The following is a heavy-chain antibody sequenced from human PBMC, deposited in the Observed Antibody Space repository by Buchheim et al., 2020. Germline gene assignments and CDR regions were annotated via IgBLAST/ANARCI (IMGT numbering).Heavy chain of an antibody. CDR3: ARDVSYGWFDP. Sequence: QVQLVQSGAEVKKAGASVKISCKASGYTFTNYHMHWVRQAPGQGLEWIGISNPRGDITTYAQKFQGRVTMTRDTSTSTDYMEVSGLTSEDTAIYYCARDVSYGWFDPWGQGT. D-gene: IGHD4-17*01. V-gene: IGHV1-46*01. CDR2: SNPRGDIT. J-gene: IGHJ5*02. CDR1: GYTFTNYH.